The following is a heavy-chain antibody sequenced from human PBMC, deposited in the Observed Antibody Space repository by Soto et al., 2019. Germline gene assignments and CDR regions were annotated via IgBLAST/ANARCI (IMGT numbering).Heavy chain of an antibody. CDR2: IYPGDSDT. CDR3: ARQMKSTVTSFAFDI. CDR1: GYSFTTYW. V-gene: IGHV5-51*01. D-gene: IGHD4-17*01. J-gene: IGHJ3*02. Sequence: PGESLKISCKGSGYSFTTYWLGWVRQMPGKGLEWLRLIYPGDSDTRYNPSFQGQVSISADKSSSTAYLQWSSLKASDTAIFYCARQMKSTVTSFAFDIWGQGTMVTVSS.